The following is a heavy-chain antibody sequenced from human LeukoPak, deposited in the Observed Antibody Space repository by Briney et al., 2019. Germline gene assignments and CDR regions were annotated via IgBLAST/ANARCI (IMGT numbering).Heavy chain of an antibody. J-gene: IGHJ5*02. V-gene: IGHV3-30*02. D-gene: IGHD3-10*01. CDR1: GFTYSHNG. Sequence: PGGSLRLSCLASGFTYSHNGMHWVRQAPGKGLEWVAFIQYDGNTIFYADSVKGRFTISRDNSKNTLYLQMNSLRAEDTAVYYCAREAYGRRFDPWGQGTLLTVSS. CDR3: AREAYGRRFDP. CDR2: IQYDGNTI.